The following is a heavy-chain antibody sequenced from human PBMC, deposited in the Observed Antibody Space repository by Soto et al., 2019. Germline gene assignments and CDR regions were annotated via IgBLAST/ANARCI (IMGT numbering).Heavy chain of an antibody. V-gene: IGHV3-23*01. CDR3: VKGYGMDV. CDR2: TRGNGGAV. J-gene: IGHJ6*02. Sequence: LRLSCAASGFTFSNYAMSWVRQPAGKGLEWVSITRGNGGAVSYADSVKGRFTISRDNSKNTLYLLMNGLRAEDTAVYYCVKGYGMDVWGQGTMVTVSS. D-gene: IGHD3-10*01. CDR1: GFTFSNYA.